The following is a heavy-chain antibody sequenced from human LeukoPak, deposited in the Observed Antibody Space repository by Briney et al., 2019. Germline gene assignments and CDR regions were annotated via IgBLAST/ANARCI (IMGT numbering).Heavy chain of an antibody. CDR1: GGSFSGYY. D-gene: IGHD6-19*01. CDR3: ARLIAVAGTRGADY. J-gene: IGHJ4*02. Sequence: SETLSLTCAVYGGSFSGYYWSWIRQPPGKGLEWIGEINHSGSTNYNPSLKSRVTISVATSKNQFSLKLSSVTAADTAVYYCARLIAVAGTRGADYWGQGTLVTVSS. CDR2: INHSGST. V-gene: IGHV4-34*01.